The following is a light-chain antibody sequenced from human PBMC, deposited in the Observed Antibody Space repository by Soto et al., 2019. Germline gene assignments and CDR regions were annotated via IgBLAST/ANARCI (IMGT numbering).Light chain of an antibody. V-gene: IGKV1-5*03. CDR3: QQYNSYWT. Sequence: DIQMTQSPSTLSASVGDRVTITCRASQSISSWLAWYQQKPGKAPKLLIYKASSLESRVPSRFSGSGSGTEITLTISSLQPDDFATYYGQQYNSYWTFGQGTKVESK. J-gene: IGKJ1*01. CDR2: KAS. CDR1: QSISSW.